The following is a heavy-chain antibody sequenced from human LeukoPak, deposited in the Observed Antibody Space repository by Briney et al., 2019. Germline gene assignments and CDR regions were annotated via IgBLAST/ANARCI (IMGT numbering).Heavy chain of an antibody. CDR3: ARFPPTNYGDYGY. CDR1: GGSISSGGYS. CDR2: IYYSGST. V-gene: IGHV4-30-4*07. J-gene: IGHJ4*02. D-gene: IGHD4-17*01. Sequence: SQTLSLTCAVSGGSISSGGYSWSWIRQPPGKGLEWIGYIYYSGSTYYNPSLKSRVTISVDTSKNQFSLKLSSVTAADTGVYYCARFPPTNYGDYGYWGQGTLVTVSS.